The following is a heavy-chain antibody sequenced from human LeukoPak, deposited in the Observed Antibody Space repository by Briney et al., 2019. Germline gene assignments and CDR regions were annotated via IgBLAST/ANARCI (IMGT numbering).Heavy chain of an antibody. V-gene: IGHV4-59*01. J-gene: IGHJ4*02. CDR1: GGSISGYY. Sequence: SGPTLVKPSETLSLTCTVSGGSISGYYWSWIRQPPGKGLEWIGYIYYSGSTNYNPSLKSRVTISVGTSKNQFSLKLSSVTAADTAVYYCARVKTQQLYFDYWGQGTLVTVSS. CDR2: IYYSGST. CDR3: ARVKTQQLYFDY. D-gene: IGHD6-13*01.